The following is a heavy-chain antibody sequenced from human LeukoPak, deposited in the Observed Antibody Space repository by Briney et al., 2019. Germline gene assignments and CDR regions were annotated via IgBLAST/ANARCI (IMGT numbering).Heavy chain of an antibody. CDR1: GYIFTSYG. CDR3: GRRGSMVRGDFYYMDV. CDR2: ISGNNGKT. D-gene: IGHD3-10*01. Sequence: ASVKVSCKASGYIFTSYGMNWVRQAPGQGLEYMGYISGNNGKTHYAQKFQGRVTVTTDTSTTTAYLELRSLRSDDTAVYYCGRRGSMVRGDFYYMDVWGKGTTVTVSS. V-gene: IGHV1-18*01. J-gene: IGHJ6*03.